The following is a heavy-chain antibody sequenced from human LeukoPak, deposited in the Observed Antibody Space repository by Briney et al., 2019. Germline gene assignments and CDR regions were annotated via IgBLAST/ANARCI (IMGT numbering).Heavy chain of an antibody. CDR2: FDPEDGET. Sequence: ASVKVSCKVSGYTLTELSMHWVRQAPGKGLEWMGGFDPEDGETIYAQRFQGGVTMTEDTSTDTAYMELSSLRSEDTAVYYCATTEYDSSGYYSKWFDPWGQGTLVTVSS. CDR1: GYTLTELS. J-gene: IGHJ5*02. CDR3: ATTEYDSSGYYSKWFDP. D-gene: IGHD3-22*01. V-gene: IGHV1-24*01.